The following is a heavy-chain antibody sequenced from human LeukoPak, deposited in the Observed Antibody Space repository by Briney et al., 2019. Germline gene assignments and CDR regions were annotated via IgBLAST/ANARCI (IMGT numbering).Heavy chain of an antibody. CDR3: ARNQDSSWYYYYMDV. CDR1: VFTFNNYA. J-gene: IGHJ6*03. D-gene: IGHD6-13*01. CDR2: ITGSGASS. Sequence: GGSLRLSCAASVFTFNNYAMTWVRQAPGKGLEWVTTITGSGASSYSADSVRGRFTISRDNSKNTLFLQLNSLRADDTAVYYCARNQDSSWYYYYMDVWGIGTMVTVSS. V-gene: IGHV3-23*01.